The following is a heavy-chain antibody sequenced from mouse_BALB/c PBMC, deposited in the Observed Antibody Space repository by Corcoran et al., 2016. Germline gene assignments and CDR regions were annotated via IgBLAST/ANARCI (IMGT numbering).Heavy chain of an antibody. CDR3: ASSYYDYAWFAN. CDR2: IDPENGNT. Sequence: EVQLQQSGAELVRPGALVKLSCKASGFNIKDYYMHWVKQRPEQGLEWIGWIDPENGNTIYDPKFQGKASITAATSSNTAYLQLSSLTSEDTAVYYCASSYYDYAWFANGGQGTLVTVSA. CDR1: GFNIKDYY. V-gene: IGHV14-1*02. J-gene: IGHJ3*01. D-gene: IGHD2-4*01.